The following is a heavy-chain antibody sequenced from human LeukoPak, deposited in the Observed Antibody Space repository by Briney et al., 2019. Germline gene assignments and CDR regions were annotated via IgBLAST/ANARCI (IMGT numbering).Heavy chain of an antibody. D-gene: IGHD2-15*01. CDR2: ISSSSGST. V-gene: IGHV3-23*01. J-gene: IGHJ6*03. Sequence: GGSLRLSCAASGFTFSSYAMSWVRQAPGKGLEWVSAISSSSGSTYYADAVKGRFTFSRDNSKNTLYLQMNSLRAEDTAVYYCAKDRVDNYYYMDVWGKGTTVTVSS. CDR3: AKDRVDNYYYMDV. CDR1: GFTFSSYA.